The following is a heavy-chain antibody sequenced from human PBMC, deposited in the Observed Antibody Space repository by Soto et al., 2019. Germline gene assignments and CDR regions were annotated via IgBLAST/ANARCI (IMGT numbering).Heavy chain of an antibody. CDR2: ISGSGGST. V-gene: IGHV3-23*01. CDR1: GFTFSSYA. D-gene: IGHD4-17*01. Sequence: PGGSLRLSCAASGFTFSSYAMSWVRQAPGKGLEWVSAISGSGGSTYYADSVKGRFTISRDNSKNTLYLQMNSLRAEDTAVYYCAKDREGYGDYVLYWYFDLWGRGTLVTVSS. J-gene: IGHJ2*01. CDR3: AKDREGYGDYVLYWYFDL.